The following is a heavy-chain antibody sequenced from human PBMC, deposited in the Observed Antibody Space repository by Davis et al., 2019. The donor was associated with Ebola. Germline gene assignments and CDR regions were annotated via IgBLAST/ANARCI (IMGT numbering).Heavy chain of an antibody. V-gene: IGHV4-34*01. CDR3: ARGSGGVWLRYFLS. D-gene: IGHD3-9*01. J-gene: IGHJ4*02. CDR1: GGSFSGYY. CDR2: INHSGST. Sequence: SQTLSLTCAVYGGSFSGYYWSWIRQPPGKGLEWIGEINHSGSTNYNPSLKSRVTISVDTSKNQFSLKLNSMTAADTAVYYCARGSGGVWLRYFLSWGQGTLVTVSS.